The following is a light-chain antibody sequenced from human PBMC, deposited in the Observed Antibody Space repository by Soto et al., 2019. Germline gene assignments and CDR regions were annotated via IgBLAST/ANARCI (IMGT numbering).Light chain of an antibody. CDR1: QSISNY. J-gene: IGKJ1*01. CDR2: AAS. CDR3: QQSYSTPPT. V-gene: IGKV1-39*01. Sequence: DIQMTQSPTSLSASVGDRVTITCRASQSISNYLNWYQQKPGKAHKLLMFAASSLQSGVPSRFSGGGSVTDFTLTISSLQPEDFATYYCQQSYSTPPTFGQGTKVEIK.